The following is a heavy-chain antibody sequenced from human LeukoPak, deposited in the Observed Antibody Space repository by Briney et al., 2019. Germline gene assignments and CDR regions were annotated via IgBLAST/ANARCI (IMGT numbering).Heavy chain of an antibody. CDR2: IRSDGSNK. J-gene: IGHJ4*02. V-gene: IGHV3-30*02. CDR1: RFSFSSYG. D-gene: IGHD6-19*01. CDR3: ARILDSAWGELGY. Sequence: GGSLRLSCAGSRFSFSSYGMHWVRQAPGKGLEWMAFIRSDGSNKYYADSVKGRFTISRDNSKNTLYLQMNSLRAEDTAVYYCARILDSAWGELGYWGQGTLVTVSS.